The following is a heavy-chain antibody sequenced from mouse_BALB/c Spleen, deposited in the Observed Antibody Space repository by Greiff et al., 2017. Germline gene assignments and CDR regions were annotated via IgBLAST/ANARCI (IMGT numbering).Heavy chain of an antibody. V-gene: IGHV1S81*02. CDR1: GYTFTSYW. Sequence: QVQLQQSGAELVKPGASVKLSCKASGYTFTSYWMHWVKQRPGQGLEWIGEINPSNGRTNYNEKFKSKATLTVDKSSSTAYMQLSSLTSEDSAVYYCARGGGNYPYAMDDWGQGTSVTVSS. CDR2: INPSNGRT. J-gene: IGHJ4*01. D-gene: IGHD2-1*01. CDR3: ARGGGNYPYAMDD.